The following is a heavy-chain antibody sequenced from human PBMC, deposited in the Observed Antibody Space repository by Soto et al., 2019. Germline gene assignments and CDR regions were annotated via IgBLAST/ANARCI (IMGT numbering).Heavy chain of an antibody. CDR3: AREESSGYLGYYYYGMDV. CDR1: GFTFSTYA. V-gene: IGHV3-23*01. D-gene: IGHD3-22*01. CDR2: ISETGGST. Sequence: GGSLRLSCAASGFTFSTYAMTWVRQAPGKGLEWVSSISETGGSTYYTGSVKGRFTISRDNSKNTLYLQMDRLRAEDTAVYYCAREESSGYLGYYYYGMDVWGQGTTVTVSS. J-gene: IGHJ6*02.